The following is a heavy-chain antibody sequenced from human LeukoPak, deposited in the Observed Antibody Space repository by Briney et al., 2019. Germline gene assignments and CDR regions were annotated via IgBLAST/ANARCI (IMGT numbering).Heavy chain of an antibody. Sequence: GGSLRLSCAASGFTFGSYAMSWVRQAPGKGLEWVSAISASGGSTYYADPVKGRFTISRDNSMDTLYLQMNSLRAEDTAVYYCAGGAGWLVDYWGQGTLVTVSS. J-gene: IGHJ4*02. D-gene: IGHD6-19*01. CDR2: ISASGGST. CDR1: GFTFGSYA. V-gene: IGHV3-23*01. CDR3: AGGAGWLVDY.